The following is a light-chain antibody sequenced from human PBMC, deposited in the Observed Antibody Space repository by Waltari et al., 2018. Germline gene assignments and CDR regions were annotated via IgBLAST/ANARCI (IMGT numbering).Light chain of an antibody. CDR3: QQYNNRPPVT. Sequence: EIVMTQSPATLSVSPGERATLSCRASQRVSSNLACYQQKPGQAPRLLIDGASTRATGIPDRFSCSGSGTEFTLTISSLQSEDFAVYYCQQYNNRPPVTFGGGTQVEIK. CDR1: QRVSSN. J-gene: IGKJ4*01. CDR2: GAS. V-gene: IGKV3-15*01.